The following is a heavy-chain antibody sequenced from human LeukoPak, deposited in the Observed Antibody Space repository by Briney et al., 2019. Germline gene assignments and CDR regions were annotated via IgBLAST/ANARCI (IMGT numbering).Heavy chain of an antibody. V-gene: IGHV3-23*01. CDR1: GFTFNSYV. D-gene: IGHD3-22*01. CDR3: AKGAQYYGSSGYDY. Sequence: PGGSLRLSCAASGFTFNSYVMSWVRQAPGKGLEWVSAISGSGGSTYFADSVKGRFTISRDNSKNTMYLQMKSLRAEDTAVYYCAKGAQYYGSSGYDYWGQGTLVTVSS. CDR2: ISGSGGST. J-gene: IGHJ4*02.